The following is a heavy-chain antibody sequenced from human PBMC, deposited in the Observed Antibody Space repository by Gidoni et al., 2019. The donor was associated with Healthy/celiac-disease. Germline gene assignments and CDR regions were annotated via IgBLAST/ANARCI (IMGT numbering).Heavy chain of an antibody. Sequence: QLQLQESGPGLVKPSETLSLTCTVPGGSISSSSYYWGWIRQPPGKGLEWIGSIYYSGSTYYNPSLKSRVTISVDTSKNQFSLKLSSVTAADTAVYYCGCLHYYYGMDVWGQGTTVTVSS. V-gene: IGHV4-39*07. CDR2: IYYSGST. J-gene: IGHJ6*02. CDR3: GCLHYYYGMDV. CDR1: GGSISSSSYY. D-gene: IGHD2-8*01.